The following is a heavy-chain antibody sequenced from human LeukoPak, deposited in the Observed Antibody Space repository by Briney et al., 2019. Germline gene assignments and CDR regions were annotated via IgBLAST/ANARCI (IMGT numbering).Heavy chain of an antibody. D-gene: IGHD5-18*01. CDR2: INWNARST. CDR1: GFTFDDYG. J-gene: IGHJ5*02. Sequence: GGSLRLSCAASGFTFDDYGMSWVRHAPGKGLEWGAGINWNARSTDYPDSVKGRFTISRDNAQDSLYLLMNSLRAEDTALYYCARATHTAMGRRSFDTWGQGTLVTVSS. CDR3: ARATHTAMGRRSFDT. V-gene: IGHV3-20*04.